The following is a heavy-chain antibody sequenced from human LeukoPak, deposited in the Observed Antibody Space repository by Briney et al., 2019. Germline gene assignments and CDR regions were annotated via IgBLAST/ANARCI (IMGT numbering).Heavy chain of an antibody. D-gene: IGHD3-10*01. CDR1: VFIFRDYA. CDR2: ISGSGGST. J-gene: IGHJ4*02. Sequence: GGSLRLSCAASVFIFRDYAMNWVRQAPGKGLEWVSAISGSGGSTYYADSVKGRFTISRDNSKNTLYLQMNSLRAEDTAVYYCAKDYYGSGSYYSWYFDYWGQGTLVTVSS. V-gene: IGHV3-23*01. CDR3: AKDYYGSGSYYSWYFDY.